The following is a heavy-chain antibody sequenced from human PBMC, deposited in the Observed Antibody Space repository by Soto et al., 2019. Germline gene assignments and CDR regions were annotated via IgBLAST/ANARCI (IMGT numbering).Heavy chain of an antibody. CDR1: GDSINNYGRF. CDR2: IYYSAAT. D-gene: IGHD3-22*01. J-gene: IGHJ5*02. Sequence: NPSETLSLTCTVSGDSINNYGRFWTWLRQKPGEGLEWIGYIYYSAATYYTPSLKTRVSISLHKSQNYFSLDLNSVTAADTAVSYCATTSAAYSYDRVSWGQGTLVTVSS. V-gene: IGHV4-31*03. CDR3: ATTSAAYSYDRVS.